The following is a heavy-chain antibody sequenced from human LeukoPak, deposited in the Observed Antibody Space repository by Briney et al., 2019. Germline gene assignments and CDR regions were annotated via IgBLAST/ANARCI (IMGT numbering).Heavy chain of an antibody. Sequence: GGSLRLSCAASGFTFSSYAMRWVRQAPGKGLEWVAVISYDGSNKYYADSVKGRFTISRDNSKNTLYLQMNSLRAEDTAVYYCARGGKLLWFGELLGIPAFWGQGTLVTVSS. CDR3: ARGGKLLWFGELLGIPAF. J-gene: IGHJ4*02. CDR2: ISYDGSNK. V-gene: IGHV3-30*04. CDR1: GFTFSSYA. D-gene: IGHD3-10*01.